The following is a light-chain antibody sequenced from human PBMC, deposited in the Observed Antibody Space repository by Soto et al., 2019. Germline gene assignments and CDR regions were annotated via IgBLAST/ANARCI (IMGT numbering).Light chain of an antibody. J-gene: IGKJ1*01. CDR2: LGS. CDR3: MQALQART. Sequence: IVMTQSPLSLPVAPGAPASISCRSSQSLLHSDEYKYLDWYLQKPGQSPQLLIYLGSNRASGVPDRFSGSGSGTDFTLKISRVEAEDVGVYYCMQALQARTFGQGPKVEIK. CDR1: QSLLHSDEYKY. V-gene: IGKV2-28*01.